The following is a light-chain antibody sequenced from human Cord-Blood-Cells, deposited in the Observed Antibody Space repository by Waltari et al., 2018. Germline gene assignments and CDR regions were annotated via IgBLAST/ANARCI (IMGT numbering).Light chain of an antibody. Sequence: EIVLTQSPATLPLSPGERATLTSTARQSVSSYLAWYQQKPGQAPRLLIYDASNRATGIPARFSGSGSGTDFTLTISSLEPEDFAVYYCQQRSNWPPTFGQGTRLEIK. CDR3: QQRSNWPPT. CDR2: DAS. J-gene: IGKJ5*01. CDR1: QSVSSY. V-gene: IGKV3-11*01.